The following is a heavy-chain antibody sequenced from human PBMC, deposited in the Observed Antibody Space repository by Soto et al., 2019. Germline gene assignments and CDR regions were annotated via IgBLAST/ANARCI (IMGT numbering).Heavy chain of an antibody. V-gene: IGHV3-23*01. J-gene: IGHJ4*02. CDR1: GFTFSNYA. D-gene: IGHD6-19*01. Sequence: GGSLRLSCAASGFTFSNYAMSRVRQAPGAGLEWVSTISSSFPSTDYADSVKGRFTISRDNSKNTLYLQMNGLRAEYTAVYYCTKDPAHMTTAGSEYWGQGTLVTVSS. CDR2: ISSSFPST. CDR3: TKDPAHMTTAGSEY.